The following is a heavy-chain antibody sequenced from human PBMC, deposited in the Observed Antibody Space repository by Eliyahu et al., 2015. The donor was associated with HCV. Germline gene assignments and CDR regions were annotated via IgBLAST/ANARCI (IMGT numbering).Heavy chain of an antibody. CDR1: GXXFVSXY. CDR2: FNPSDTTA. Sequence: QVQLVQSGAEVXKPGASVKVSCKASGXXFVSXYMHWVRQAPGQGLEWMGIFNPSDTTATFAQTFQGRVAMTRDTSTSTMYMEVNRLKSEDTAVYFCARGAPSGKYNLDVWGQGTTVTVSS. D-gene: IGHD5-24*01. J-gene: IGHJ6*02. V-gene: IGHV1-46*03. CDR3: ARGAPSGKYNLDV.